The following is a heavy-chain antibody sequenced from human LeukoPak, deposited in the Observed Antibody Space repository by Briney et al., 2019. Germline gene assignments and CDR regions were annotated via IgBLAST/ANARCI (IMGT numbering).Heavy chain of an antibody. V-gene: IGHV3-30*02. CDR3: AKAPSGSYRGGFGY. J-gene: IGHJ4*02. CDR1: GFTFSSYG. D-gene: IGHD1-26*01. Sequence: PGGSLRLSCAASGFTFSSYGMHWVRQAPGKGLEWVAFIRYYGSNKYDADSVKGRFIISRDNSKNTLYLQMHSLRAEDTDVYYCAKAPSGSYRGGFGYWGQGTLVTVSS. CDR2: IRYYGSNK.